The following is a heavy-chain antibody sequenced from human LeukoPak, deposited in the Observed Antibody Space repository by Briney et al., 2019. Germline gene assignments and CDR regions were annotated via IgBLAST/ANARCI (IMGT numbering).Heavy chain of an antibody. CDR3: ARDYYYDSSGYLSGDAFDI. D-gene: IGHD3-22*01. J-gene: IGHJ3*02. Sequence: ASVKVSCKASGYTFTSYYMHWVRQAPGQGLEWMGIINPSGGSTSYAQKLQGRVTMTRDMSTSTVYMELSSLRSEDTAVYYCARDYYYDSSGYLSGDAFDIWGQGAMVTVSS. V-gene: IGHV1-46*04. CDR1: GYTFTSYY. CDR2: INPSGGST.